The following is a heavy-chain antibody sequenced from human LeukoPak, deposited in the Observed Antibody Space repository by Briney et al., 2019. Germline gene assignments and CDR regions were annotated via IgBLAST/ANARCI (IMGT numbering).Heavy chain of an antibody. V-gene: IGHV4-39*07. CDR2: IYYSGST. J-gene: IGHJ4*02. D-gene: IGHD6-13*01. CDR1: GGSISSSSYY. CDR3: ARVGSWYFHFDY. Sequence: SETLSLTCTVSGGSISSSSYYWGWIRQPPGKGLEWIGSIYYSGSTYYNPSLKSRVTIPVDTSKNQFSLKLSSVTAADTAVYYCARVGSWYFHFDYWGQGTLVTVSS.